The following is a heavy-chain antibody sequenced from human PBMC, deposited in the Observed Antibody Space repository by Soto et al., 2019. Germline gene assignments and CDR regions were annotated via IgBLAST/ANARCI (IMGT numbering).Heavy chain of an antibody. CDR3: AGFLYGSGSPFDN. J-gene: IGHJ4*01. CDR2: IHYSGRS. D-gene: IGHD3-10*01. Sequence: QVQLQESGPGLVKPSQTLSLTCTVSGGSISSVNYYWSWIRQPPGKGMEYIAYIHYSGRSYYNPSLKSRVSITVETAQNQFSLRLTSVNATDTAVYYCAGFLYGSGSPFDNWGHVTLVTVAS. V-gene: IGHV4-30-4*01. CDR1: GGSISSVNYY.